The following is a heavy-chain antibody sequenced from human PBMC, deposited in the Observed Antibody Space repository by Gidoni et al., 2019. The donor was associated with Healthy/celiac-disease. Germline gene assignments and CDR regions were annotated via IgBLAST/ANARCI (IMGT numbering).Heavy chain of an antibody. J-gene: IGHJ4*02. V-gene: IGHV3-23*01. CDR1: GFPFSSYA. CDR3: AKPYYYDSSGYYYNYFDY. CDR2: ISGSGGST. Sequence: EVQLLESGGGLVQPGGSLRLSCAASGFPFSSYAMSWVRQAPGKGLEWVSAISGSGGSTYYADAVKGRFTISRDNSKNTLYLQMNSLRAEDTAVYYCAKPYYYDSSGYYYNYFDYWGQGTLVTVSS. D-gene: IGHD3-22*01.